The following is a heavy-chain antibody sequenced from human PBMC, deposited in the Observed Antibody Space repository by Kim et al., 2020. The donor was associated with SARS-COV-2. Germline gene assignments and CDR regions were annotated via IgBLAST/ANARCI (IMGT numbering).Heavy chain of an antibody. V-gene: IGHV4-39*01. CDR3: ARQRDNYYDSSGYYYVDS. Sequence: SETLSLTCSVSDGSISSTNYYWGWIRQPPGKGLEWIASIYYSGSTYYNPSLKSRVTISVDTPKNQFSLKLRSVTAADTAVYYCARQRDNYYDSSGYYYVDSWGQGTLVTVSS. CDR2: IYYSGST. CDR1: DGSISSTNYY. J-gene: IGHJ4*02. D-gene: IGHD3-22*01.